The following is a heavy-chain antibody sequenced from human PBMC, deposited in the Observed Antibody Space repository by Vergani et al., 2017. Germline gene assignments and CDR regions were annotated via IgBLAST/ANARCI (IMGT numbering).Heavy chain of an antibody. J-gene: IGHJ6*02. CDR2: ISGSGGST. Sequence: EVKLLESGGGLVQPGGSLRLSCAASGFTFSSYDMSWVGNAPGKGMEWVSAISGSGGSTSYADSVKGRLTIARDNSKNTLYLQMNSLRAEDTAVYYCAKDPVTDYYYYGMDVWGQGTTVTVSS. D-gene: IGHD1-14*01. V-gene: IGHV3-23*01. CDR3: AKDPVTDYYYYGMDV. CDR1: GFTFSSYD.